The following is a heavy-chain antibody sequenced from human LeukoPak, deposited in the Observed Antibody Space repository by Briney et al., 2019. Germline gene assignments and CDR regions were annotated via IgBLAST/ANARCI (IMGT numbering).Heavy chain of an antibody. CDR1: GGTFSSYA. Sequence: SVKVSCKASGGTFSSYAISWVRQAPGQGLEWMGRIIPIFGTANYAQKFQGRVTITTDESTSTAYMGLSSLRSEDTAVYYCARDQFYGSGRGWFDPWGQGTLVTVSS. V-gene: IGHV1-69*05. D-gene: IGHD3-10*01. J-gene: IGHJ5*02. CDR3: ARDQFYGSGRGWFDP. CDR2: IIPIFGTA.